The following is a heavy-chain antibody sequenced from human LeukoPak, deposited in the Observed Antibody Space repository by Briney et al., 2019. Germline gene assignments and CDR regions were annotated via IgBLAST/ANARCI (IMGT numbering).Heavy chain of an antibody. Sequence: SVKVSCKASGGSFNTFAFRWVGQAPGQGLEWMGRVPPILSIHTYAKKCQGRVTITAAKSPTTPYMGLSSARSEDADVYYCARGAHYCSGGYCYDYWGQGTLVTVSS. CDR2: VPPILSIH. V-gene: IGHV1-69*04. CDR1: GGSFNTFA. D-gene: IGHD2-21*02. J-gene: IGHJ4*02. CDR3: ARGAHYCSGGYCYDY.